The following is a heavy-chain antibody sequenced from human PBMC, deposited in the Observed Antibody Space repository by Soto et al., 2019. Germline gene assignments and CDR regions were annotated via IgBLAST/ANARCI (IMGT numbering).Heavy chain of an antibody. J-gene: IGHJ4*02. V-gene: IGHV3-23*01. CDR3: ARDPEGDYGMLFDF. CDR1: GFTFTNYA. D-gene: IGHD4-17*01. Sequence: EMQLMESGGGLVQPGGSLRLSCAASGFTFTNYAMAWVRQAPGKEPEWVSSITSSGDTTYNPDSVKGRFTSSRDNSRNTVFLQMNSLRAEDTDLYYCARDPEGDYGMLFDFWGQGTLVTVSS. CDR2: ITSSGDTT.